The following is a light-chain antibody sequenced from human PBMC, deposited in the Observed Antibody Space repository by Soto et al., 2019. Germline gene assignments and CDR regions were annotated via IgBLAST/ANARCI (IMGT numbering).Light chain of an antibody. CDR3: SSFAGTILYV. Sequence: QSVLTQPPSASGSPGQSVTISCTGTSSDVGGYNYVSWYQQHPGKAHKLMIYEVTKRPSGVPDRFSGSKSGNTASLTVSGLQADDEADYYCSSFAGTILYVFGTGTKVTVL. J-gene: IGLJ1*01. CDR1: SSDVGGYNY. CDR2: EVT. V-gene: IGLV2-8*01.